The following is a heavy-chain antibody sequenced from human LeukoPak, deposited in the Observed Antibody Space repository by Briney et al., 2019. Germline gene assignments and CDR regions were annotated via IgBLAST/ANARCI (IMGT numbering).Heavy chain of an antibody. J-gene: IGHJ4*02. Sequence: GGSLRLSCAASGFTFSSYGMHWVRQAPGKGLEWVAFIRYDGSNKYYADSVKGRFTISRDNAKNSLYLQMNSLKAEDTAIYYCATSIGVAVAFDFWGQGTLVTVSS. D-gene: IGHD6-19*01. CDR1: GFTFSSYG. CDR2: IRYDGSNK. V-gene: IGHV3-30*02. CDR3: ATSIGVAVAFDF.